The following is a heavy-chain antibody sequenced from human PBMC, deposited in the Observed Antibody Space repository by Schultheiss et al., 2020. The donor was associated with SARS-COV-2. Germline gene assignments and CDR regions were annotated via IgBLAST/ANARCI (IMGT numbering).Heavy chain of an antibody. CDR3: AKAIYSSGYSRYYYYGMDV. D-gene: IGHD3-22*01. CDR1: GFTFSSYD. V-gene: IGHV3-13*01. J-gene: IGHJ6*02. CDR2: IGTAGDT. Sequence: GGSLRLSCAASGFTFSSYDMHWVRQATGKGLEWVSAIGTAGDTYYPGSVKGRFTISRENAKNSLYLQMNSLRAEDTAVYYCAKAIYSSGYSRYYYYGMDVWGQGTTVTVSS.